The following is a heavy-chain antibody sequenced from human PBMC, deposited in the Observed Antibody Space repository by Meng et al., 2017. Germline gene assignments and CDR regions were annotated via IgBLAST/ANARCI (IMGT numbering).Heavy chain of an antibody. D-gene: IGHD2-21*02. CDR1: GFTFSDYY. CDR2: ISSSGSTI. V-gene: IGHV3-11*01. Sequence: GESLKISCAASGFTFSDYYMSWIRQAPGKGLEWVSYISSSGSTIYYADSVKGRFTISRDNAKNSLYLQMNSLRAEDTAVYYCARACGGDCYLRYYYGMDVWAKGPRSPSP. J-gene: IGHJ6*02. CDR3: ARACGGDCYLRYYYGMDV.